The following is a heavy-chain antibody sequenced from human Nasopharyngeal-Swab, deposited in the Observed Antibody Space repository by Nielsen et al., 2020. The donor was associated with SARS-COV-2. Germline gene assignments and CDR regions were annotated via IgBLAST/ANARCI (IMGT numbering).Heavy chain of an antibody. CDR3: AGAVVVAAVDY. CDR1: GGTFSSYA. Sequence: ASVKVSCKASGGTFSSYAISWVRQAPGQGLEWMGGFDPEDGETIYAQKFQGRVTMTEDTSTDTAYMELSSLRSEDTAVYYCAGAVVVAAVDYWGQGTLVTVSS. J-gene: IGHJ4*02. CDR2: FDPEDGET. V-gene: IGHV1-24*01. D-gene: IGHD2-15*01.